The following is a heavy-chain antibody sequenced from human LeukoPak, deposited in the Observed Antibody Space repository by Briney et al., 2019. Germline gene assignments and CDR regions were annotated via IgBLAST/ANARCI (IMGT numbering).Heavy chain of an antibody. Sequence: ASVKVSCKASGHTFTGYYMHWVRQAPGQGLEWMGWINPNSGGTNYAQKFQGRVTMTRDTSISTAYMELSRLGSDDTAVYYCARRYDILTGPLGGYDYWGQGTLVTVSS. J-gene: IGHJ4*02. CDR3: ARRYDILTGPLGGYDY. CDR2: INPNSGGT. D-gene: IGHD3-9*01. V-gene: IGHV1-2*02. CDR1: GHTFTGYY.